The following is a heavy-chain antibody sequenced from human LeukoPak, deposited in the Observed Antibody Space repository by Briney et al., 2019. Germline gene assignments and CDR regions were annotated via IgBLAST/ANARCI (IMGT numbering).Heavy chain of an antibody. J-gene: IGHJ6*03. CDR1: GFTFSSYG. CDR2: IWYDGSNK. D-gene: IGHD5-24*01. Sequence: HPGGSLRLSCAASGFTFSSYGMHWVRQAPGKGLERVAVIWYDGSNKYYADSVKGRFTISRDNSKNTLYLQMNSLRAEDTAVYYCAIDAREINYYYYYMDVWGKGTTVTVSS. CDR3: AIDAREINYYYYYMDV. V-gene: IGHV3-33*01.